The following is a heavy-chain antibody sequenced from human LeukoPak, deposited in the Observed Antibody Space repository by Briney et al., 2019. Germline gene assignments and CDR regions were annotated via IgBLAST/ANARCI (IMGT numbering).Heavy chain of an antibody. D-gene: IGHD5-18*01. Sequence: VASVKVYCKVSGYTLTELSMHWVRQAPGKELEWMGGFDPEDGETIYAQKFQGRVTMTEDTSTDTAYMELSSLRSEDTAVYYCATAFGGYSYGSLWFDPWGQGTLVTVSS. CDR1: GYTLTELS. J-gene: IGHJ5*02. V-gene: IGHV1-24*01. CDR2: FDPEDGET. CDR3: ATAFGGYSYGSLWFDP.